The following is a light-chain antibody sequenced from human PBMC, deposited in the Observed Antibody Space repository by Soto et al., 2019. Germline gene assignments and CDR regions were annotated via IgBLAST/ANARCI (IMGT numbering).Light chain of an antibody. V-gene: IGKV3-11*01. Sequence: EIVLTHSPATLSLSPGERATLSCRASQSVSSYLAWYQQKPGQAPRLLIYDASNRATGIPARFSGSGSGTDFTLTISSLEPEDFAVYYCQQRSNWPWTFGQGTQVDIK. CDR3: QQRSNWPWT. CDR2: DAS. J-gene: IGKJ1*01. CDR1: QSVSSY.